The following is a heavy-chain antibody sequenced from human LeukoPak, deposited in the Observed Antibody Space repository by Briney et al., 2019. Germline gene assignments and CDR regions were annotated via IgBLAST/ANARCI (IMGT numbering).Heavy chain of an antibody. CDR2: MSSSDDGR. D-gene: IGHD3-3*01. Sequence: PGGSLRLSCATSGFSFSSYAMSWVRQAPGKGLEWVSAMSSSDDGRYYAASVRGRFTISRDTSRSTLYLQMNSLRAEDTAVYYCARDIPIGRTNFDYWGQGTLVTVSS. CDR1: GFSFSSYA. V-gene: IGHV3-23*01. J-gene: IGHJ4*02. CDR3: ARDIPIGRTNFDY.